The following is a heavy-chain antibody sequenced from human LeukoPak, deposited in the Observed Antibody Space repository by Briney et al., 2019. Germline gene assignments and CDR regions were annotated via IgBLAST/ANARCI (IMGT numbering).Heavy chain of an antibody. J-gene: IGHJ6*02. CDR1: GFTFSSYS. CDR2: ISSSSSTI. Sequence: PGGSLRLSCAASGFTFSSYSMNWVRQAPGKRLEWVSYISSSSSTIYYADSVKGRFTISRDNAKNSLYLQMNSLRAEDTAVYYCARQYYYDSSGYGGYYYYYGMDVWGQGTTVTVSS. V-gene: IGHV3-48*01. D-gene: IGHD3-22*01. CDR3: ARQYYYDSSGYGGYYYYYGMDV.